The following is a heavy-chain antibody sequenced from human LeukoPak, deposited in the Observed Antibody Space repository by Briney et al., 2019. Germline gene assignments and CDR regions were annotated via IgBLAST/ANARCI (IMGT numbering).Heavy chain of an antibody. V-gene: IGHV3-53*01. CDR3: ARDSLFNWNDGAFDI. J-gene: IGHJ3*02. CDR2: IYSGGST. D-gene: IGHD1-20*01. CDR1: GFTVSSNY. Sequence: GGSLRLSCAASGFTVSSNYMSWVRQAPGKGLEWVSVIYSGGSTYYADSVKGRFTISRGNSKNTLYLQMNSLRAEDTAVYYCARDSLFNWNDGAFDIWGQGTMVTVSS.